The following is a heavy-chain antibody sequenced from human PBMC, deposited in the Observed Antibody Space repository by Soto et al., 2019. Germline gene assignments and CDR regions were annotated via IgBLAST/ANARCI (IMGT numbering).Heavy chain of an antibody. CDR1: VDTFTNFG. V-gene: IGHV1-18*01. D-gene: IGHD3-10*01. CDR2: IATYNSNR. J-gene: IGHJ5*02. Sequence: XSVKGCCNTSVDTFTNFGHSCVRQAPGQGLEWMGWIATYNSNRNYAQKFQGRLTLTTDTSTSTSYMELRSLGYDDTAVYYCARVARGVVNWFDQWGQGTLVPLSS. CDR3: ARVARGVVNWFDQ.